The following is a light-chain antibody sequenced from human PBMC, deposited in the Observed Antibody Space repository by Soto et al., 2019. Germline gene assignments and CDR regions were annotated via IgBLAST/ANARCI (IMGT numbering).Light chain of an antibody. CDR1: QSITIW. CDR2: KAS. J-gene: IGKJ1*01. V-gene: IGKV1-5*03. Sequence: DIQLTQSPSTLSASVGDRVTITCRASQSITIWLAWYQQKPGKAPNLLIYKASILESGVPSRFSGSGSETEFTLTINSLQTDDFATYYCQQYSSYSWTFGQGTKVEIK. CDR3: QQYSSYSWT.